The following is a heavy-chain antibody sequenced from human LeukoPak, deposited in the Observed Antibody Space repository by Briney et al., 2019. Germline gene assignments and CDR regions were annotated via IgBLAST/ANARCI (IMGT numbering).Heavy chain of an antibody. V-gene: IGHV3-74*01. CDR1: GFTFSSFW. CDR3: ARGPPGTYSFDY. D-gene: IGHD2-21*01. CDR2: INTDGSFT. J-gene: IGHJ4*02. Sequence: GGSLRLSCAASGFTFSSFWMRWVRQAPGKGLVWVSHINTDGSFTSYADSVKGRFTISRDNGKNTLYLQMNSLRADDTAVYYCARGPPGTYSFDYWGQGTLVTVSS.